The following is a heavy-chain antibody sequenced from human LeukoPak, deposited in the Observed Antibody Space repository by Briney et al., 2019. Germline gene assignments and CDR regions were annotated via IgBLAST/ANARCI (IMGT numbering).Heavy chain of an antibody. CDR3: ARGLIAARPGIASMDV. J-gene: IGHJ6*03. D-gene: IGHD6-6*01. CDR2: IYYSGST. Sequence: SETLSLTCTVSGGSISSYYWSRIRQPPGKGLEWIGYIYYSGSTNYNPSLKSRVTISVDTSKNQFSLKLSSVTAADTAVYYCARGLIAARPGIASMDVWGKGTTVTVSS. CDR1: GGSISSYY. V-gene: IGHV4-59*01.